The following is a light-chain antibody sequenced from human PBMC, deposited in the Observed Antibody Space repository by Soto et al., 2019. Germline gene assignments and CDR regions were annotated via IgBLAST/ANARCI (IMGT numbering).Light chain of an antibody. CDR1: QSVSSH. V-gene: IGKV3-11*01. J-gene: IGKJ5*01. CDR2: DAS. CDR3: QQRSNWPPIT. Sequence: EIASAHSTATGALSPGERSTLSGTASQSVSSHLAWFQQRPGQAPRLLIYDASNRATGIPARFSGSGSGTDFPLTISGLEPEDFAVYYRQQRSNWPPITFGQGTRLEIK.